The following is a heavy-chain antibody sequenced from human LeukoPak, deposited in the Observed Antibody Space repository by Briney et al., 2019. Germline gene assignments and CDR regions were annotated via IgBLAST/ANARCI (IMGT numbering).Heavy chain of an antibody. V-gene: IGHV3-48*02. Sequence: GGSLRLSCAASGFTFSNYNMNWVRQAPGKGLEWVSYISSSSNTIYYAGSVKGRFTISRDNAKNSLYLQMNSLRDGDTAVYYCARYGSGVDYWGQETLVTVSS. CDR1: GFTFSNYN. CDR3: ARYGSGVDY. D-gene: IGHD3-10*01. CDR2: ISSSSNTI. J-gene: IGHJ4*02.